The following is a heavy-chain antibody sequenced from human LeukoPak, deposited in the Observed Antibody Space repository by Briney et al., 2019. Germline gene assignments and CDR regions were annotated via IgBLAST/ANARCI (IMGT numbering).Heavy chain of an antibody. CDR2: INHSGST. V-gene: IGHV4-34*01. CDR3: ARGFKATYYGSTKGFDY. D-gene: IGHD3-10*01. J-gene: IGHJ4*02. CDR1: GGSFSGYY. Sequence: SETLSLTCAVYGGSFSGYYWSWIGQPPGKGLEWIGEINHSGSTNYNPSLKSRVTISVDTSKNQFSLKLSSVTAADTAVYYCARGFKATYYGSTKGFDYWGQGTLVTVSS.